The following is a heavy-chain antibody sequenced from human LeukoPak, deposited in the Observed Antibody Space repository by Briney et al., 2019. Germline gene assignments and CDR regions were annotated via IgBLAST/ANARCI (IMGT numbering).Heavy chain of an antibody. CDR2: IYYSGST. V-gene: IGHV4-59*08. J-gene: IGHJ4*02. Sequence: PSETLSLTCTVSGGSISSYYWSWIRQPPGKGLEWIGYIYYSGSTNYNPSLKSRVTISVDTSKNQFSLKLSSVTAADTAVYYCASSASPKYSSSWYGIDYWGQGTLVTVSS. D-gene: IGHD6-13*01. CDR3: ASSASPKYSSSWYGIDY. CDR1: GGSISSYY.